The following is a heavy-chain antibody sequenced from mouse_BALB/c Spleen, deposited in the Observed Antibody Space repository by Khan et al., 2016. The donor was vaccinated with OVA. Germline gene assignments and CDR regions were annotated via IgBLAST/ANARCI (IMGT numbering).Heavy chain of an antibody. Sequence: QIQLVQSGPELKKPGETVKISCKASGYTFTNYGMNWVKQSPGKALKWMGWINTYTGEPTYADDFKGRFAFSLETSANTAFLQINKLKNEDTATYFCARPPYFSYTLDHWGKGTSVTVSS. V-gene: IGHV9-3-1*01. D-gene: IGHD2-10*01. CDR3: ARPPYFSYTLDH. CDR1: GYTFTNYG. J-gene: IGHJ4*01. CDR2: INTYTGEP.